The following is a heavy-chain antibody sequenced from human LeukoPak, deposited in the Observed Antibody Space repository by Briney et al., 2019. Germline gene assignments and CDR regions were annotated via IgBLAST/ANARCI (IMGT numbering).Heavy chain of an antibody. CDR1: GFTFSSYA. Sequence: PGASLRLSCAASGFTFSSYAMSWVRQAPGKGLEWVSAISGSGGSTYYADSVKGRSTISRDNSKNTLYLQMNSLRAEDTAVYYCAKDSYYYYDSSGYFYFDYWGQGTLVTVSS. CDR2: ISGSGGST. V-gene: IGHV3-23*01. CDR3: AKDSYYYYDSSGYFYFDY. J-gene: IGHJ4*02. D-gene: IGHD3-22*01.